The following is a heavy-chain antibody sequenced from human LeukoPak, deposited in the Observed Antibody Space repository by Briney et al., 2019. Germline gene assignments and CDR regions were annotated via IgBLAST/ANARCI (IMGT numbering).Heavy chain of an antibody. Sequence: GRSLRLSCAASGFTFSSYAMSWVRQAPGKGLEWVSAIVGSGGSTYYADSVQGRFTISRDNSKNTLYLQMNSLTAEDTAVYYCAKGTAVADIYFDYWGQGTLVTVSS. J-gene: IGHJ4*02. CDR3: AKGTAVADIYFDY. D-gene: IGHD6-19*01. V-gene: IGHV3-23*01. CDR1: GFTFSSYA. CDR2: IVGSGGST.